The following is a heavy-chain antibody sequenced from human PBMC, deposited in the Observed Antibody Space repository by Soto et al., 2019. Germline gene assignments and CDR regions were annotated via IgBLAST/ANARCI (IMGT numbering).Heavy chain of an antibody. J-gene: IGHJ6*03. V-gene: IGHV4-59*08. CDR2: IYYSGST. CDR1: GGSISSYY. D-gene: IGHD2-2*01. Sequence: SETLSLTCTVSGGSISSYYWSWIRQPPGKGLEWIGDIYYSGSTNYNPSLKSRVTISVDTAKNQFSLKLSSVTAADTAVYYCARRRDTVVGPASYYYYYMDVWGEGTTGTLSS. CDR3: ARRRDTVVGPASYYYYYMDV.